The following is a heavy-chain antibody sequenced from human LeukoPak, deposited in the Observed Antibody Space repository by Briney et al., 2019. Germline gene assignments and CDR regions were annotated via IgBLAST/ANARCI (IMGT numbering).Heavy chain of an antibody. CDR1: GGSFSGYY. Sequence: PSETPSLTCAVYGGSFSGYYWSWIRQPPGKGLEWIGEINHSGSTNYNPSLKSRVTISVDTSKNQFSLKLSSVTAADTAVYYCARAKEGSIDYWGQGTLVTVSS. V-gene: IGHV4-34*01. D-gene: IGHD3-10*01. CDR2: INHSGST. CDR3: ARAKEGSIDY. J-gene: IGHJ4*02.